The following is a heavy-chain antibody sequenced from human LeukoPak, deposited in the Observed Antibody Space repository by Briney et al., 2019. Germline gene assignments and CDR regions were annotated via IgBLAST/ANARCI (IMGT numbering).Heavy chain of an antibody. Sequence: PSETLSLTCAVYGGSFSGYYWSWIRQPPGKGLEWIGYIYYSGSTNYNPSLKSRVTISVDTSKNQFSLKLSSVTAADTAVYYCARGDYGSGDAFDIWGQGTMVTVSS. CDR1: GGSFSGYY. CDR3: ARGDYGSGDAFDI. D-gene: IGHD3-10*01. V-gene: IGHV4-59*01. J-gene: IGHJ3*02. CDR2: IYYSGST.